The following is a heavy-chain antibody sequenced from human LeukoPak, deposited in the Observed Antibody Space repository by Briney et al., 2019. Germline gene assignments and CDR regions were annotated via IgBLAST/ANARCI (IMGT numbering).Heavy chain of an antibody. V-gene: IGHV3-30-3*01. J-gene: IGHJ4*02. CDR1: GFTFSSHA. CDR2: ISYDGSNK. CDR3: ARGLRHCDRTSCFQPFDC. Sequence: PGGSLRLSCAASGFTFSSHAMHWVRQAPGKGLEWVAVISYDGSNKYYADSVKGRFTISRDNSKNTLYLQMNSLRAEDTAVYYCARGLRHCDRTSCFQPFDCWGQGTLVTVSS. D-gene: IGHD2-2*01.